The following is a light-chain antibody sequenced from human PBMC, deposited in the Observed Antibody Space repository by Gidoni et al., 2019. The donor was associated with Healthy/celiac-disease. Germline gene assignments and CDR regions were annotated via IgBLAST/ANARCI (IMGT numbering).Light chain of an antibody. Sequence: QSVLTQPPSAPGTPGQRVTISCSGSSSNIGSNTVNWYQQLPGTAPKLLIYSNNPRPSGVPDRFSGSKSGTSASLAISGLQSEDEADYYCAAWDDSLNGWVFGGGTKLTVL. CDR3: AAWDDSLNGWV. CDR1: SSNIGSNT. J-gene: IGLJ3*02. V-gene: IGLV1-44*01. CDR2: SNN.